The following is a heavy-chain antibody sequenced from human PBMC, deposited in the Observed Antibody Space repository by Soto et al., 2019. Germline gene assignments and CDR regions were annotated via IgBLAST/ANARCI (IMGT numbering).Heavy chain of an antibody. J-gene: IGHJ4*02. Sequence: VRQAQGKGLEWVSAISGSGGSTYYADSVKGRFTISRDNSKNTLYLQMNSLRAEDTAVYYCAKDRAGSYNWGQGTLVTVFS. V-gene: IGHV3-23*01. D-gene: IGHD1-20*01. CDR2: ISGSGGST. CDR3: AKDRAGSYN.